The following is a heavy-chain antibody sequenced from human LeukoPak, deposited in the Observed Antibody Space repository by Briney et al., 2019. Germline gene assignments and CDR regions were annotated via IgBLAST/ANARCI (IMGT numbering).Heavy chain of an antibody. D-gene: IGHD6-13*01. Sequence: GRSLRLSCAASGFTFGSYGMHWVRQAPGKGLEWVAVISYDGSNKYYADSVKGRFTLSRDNSKNTLYLQMNSLRAEDTAVYYCAKEGIAAAALYAFDIWGQGTMVTVSS. CDR1: GFTFGSYG. J-gene: IGHJ3*02. CDR2: ISYDGSNK. V-gene: IGHV3-30*18. CDR3: AKEGIAAAALYAFDI.